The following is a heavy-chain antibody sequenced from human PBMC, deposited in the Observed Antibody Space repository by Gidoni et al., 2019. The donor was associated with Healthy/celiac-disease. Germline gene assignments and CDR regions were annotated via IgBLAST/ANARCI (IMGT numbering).Heavy chain of an antibody. CDR2: FSSSSSTI. CDR1: GLTLGSYS. V-gene: IGHV3-48*01. Sequence: EVQLVESGGGLVQPGGSLRLSCAASGLTLGSYSMNWVRPAPGKGLECVSYFSSSSSTIYYADSVKGRFTISRDNAKNSLYLQMNSLRAEDTAVYYCARDLIAVAGDYYFDYWGQGTLVTVSS. D-gene: IGHD6-19*01. CDR3: ARDLIAVAGDYYFDY. J-gene: IGHJ4*02.